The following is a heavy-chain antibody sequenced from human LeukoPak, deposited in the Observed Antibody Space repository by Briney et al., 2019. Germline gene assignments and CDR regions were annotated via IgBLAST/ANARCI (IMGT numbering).Heavy chain of an antibody. D-gene: IGHD4-17*01. CDR1: GGTFSSYA. Sequence: SVKVSCKVSGGTFSSYAISWVRQAPGQGLEWMGGIIPIFGTANYAQKFQGRVTITTDESTSTAYMELSSLRSEDTAVYYCARSSGDYDLYYYYYYGMDVWGQGTTVTVSS. CDR2: IIPIFGTA. V-gene: IGHV1-69*05. CDR3: ARSSGDYDLYYYYYYGMDV. J-gene: IGHJ6*02.